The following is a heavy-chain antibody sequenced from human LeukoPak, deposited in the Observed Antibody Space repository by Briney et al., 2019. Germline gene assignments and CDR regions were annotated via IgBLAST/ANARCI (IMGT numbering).Heavy chain of an antibody. J-gene: IGHJ4*02. V-gene: IGHV1-2*02. CDR2: INPNSGGT. CDR1: GYTFTGYY. CDR3: ARDLGYYDSSGYPPSEPYFDY. D-gene: IGHD3-22*01. Sequence: ASVKVSCKASGYTFTGYYMHWVRQAPGQGLEWMGWINPNSGGTNYAQKFQGRVTMTRDTSTSTVYMELSSLRSEDTAVYYCARDLGYYDSSGYPPSEPYFDYWGQGTLVTVSS.